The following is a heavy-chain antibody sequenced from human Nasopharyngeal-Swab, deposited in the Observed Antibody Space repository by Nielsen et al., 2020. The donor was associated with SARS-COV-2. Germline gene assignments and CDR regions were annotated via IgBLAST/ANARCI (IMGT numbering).Heavy chain of an antibody. D-gene: IGHD3-10*01. V-gene: IGHV4-39*01. CDR3: ARIRTPWSYYYGSGSPYYFDY. J-gene: IGHJ4*02. CDR1: GGSISSSSYY. Sequence: SETLSLTCTLSGGSISSSSYYWVWIRQPPGKGLEWIGSIYYSGSTYYSPSLKSRVTISVDTSRDQFSLKLSSVTAADTAVYYCARIRTPWSYYYGSGSPYYFDYWGQGTLVTVSS. CDR2: IYYSGST.